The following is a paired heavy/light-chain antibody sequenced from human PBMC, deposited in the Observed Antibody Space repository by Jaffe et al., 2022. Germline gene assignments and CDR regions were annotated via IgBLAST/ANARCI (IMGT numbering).Light chain of an antibody. CDR2: AGF. V-gene: IGKV1-9*01. CDR1: QDISTS. CDR3: QQHQYYPIT. J-gene: IGKJ5*01. Sequence: DIQLTQSPSFLSASVGDRVIITCRASQDISTSLAWYQQNPGKAPKVLVYAGFNLQRGVPSRFGGNASGTDFTLTITSLQPEDSATYYCQQHQYYPITFGQGTRLEIK.
Heavy chain of an antibody. J-gene: IGHJ5*02. CDR3: ARPHNVTWGESFFDL. Sequence: EVQLVESGGGLVQPGGSLRLSCVGSGFTFSDYYMDWVRQAPGKGLEWVCRIRNKISSTTTEYAASVEGRFTISRDDAKKAVYLQMRSLKTEDTAVYFCARPHNVTWGESFFDLWGQGILVTVSS. CDR1: GFTFSDYY. CDR2: IRNKISSTTT. V-gene: IGHV3-72*01. D-gene: IGHD7-27*01.